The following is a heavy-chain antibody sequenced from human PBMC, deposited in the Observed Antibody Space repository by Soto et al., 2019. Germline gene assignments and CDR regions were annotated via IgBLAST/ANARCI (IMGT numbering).Heavy chain of an antibody. Sequence: GVSLRRSCAPAGFRFFNYWITWVREAPGQGLEWVANIKQDGSEKYYVDSVKGRFTISRDNAKNSLYLQMNSLRAEDTAVYYCARGCSGGSCYSVWFDYWGQGTKVTVSS. CDR3: ARGCSGGSCYSVWFDY. CDR1: GFRFFNYW. V-gene: IGHV3-7*03. D-gene: IGHD2-15*01. CDR2: IKQDGSEK. J-gene: IGHJ4*02.